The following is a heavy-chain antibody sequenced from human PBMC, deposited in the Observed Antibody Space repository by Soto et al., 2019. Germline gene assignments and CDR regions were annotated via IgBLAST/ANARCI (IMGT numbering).Heavy chain of an antibody. J-gene: IGHJ3*02. D-gene: IGHD2-8*01. V-gene: IGHV4-4*02. Sequence: SETLSLTCAVSGGSISSSNWWSWVRQPPGKGLEWIGEIYHSGSTNYNPSLKSRVTISVDKSKNQFSLRLSSVTAADTAVYYCARDRGYCTNGVCYGFRAFDIWGQGTMVTVSS. CDR1: GGSISSSNW. CDR3: ARDRGYCTNGVCYGFRAFDI. CDR2: IYHSGST.